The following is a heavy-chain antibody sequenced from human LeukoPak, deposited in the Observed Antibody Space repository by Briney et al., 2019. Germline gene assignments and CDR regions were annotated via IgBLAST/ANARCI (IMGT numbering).Heavy chain of an antibody. J-gene: IGHJ4*02. D-gene: IGHD4-17*01. CDR2: INHSGST. Sequence: SETLSLTCAVYGGSFSGYYWSWIRQPPGKGLEWIGEINHSGSTNYNPSLKSRVTISVGTSKNQFSLKLSSVTAADTAVYYCARTPYGDPYSFDSWGQGTLVTVSS. CDR3: ARTPYGDPYSFDS. V-gene: IGHV4-34*01. CDR1: GGSFSGYY.